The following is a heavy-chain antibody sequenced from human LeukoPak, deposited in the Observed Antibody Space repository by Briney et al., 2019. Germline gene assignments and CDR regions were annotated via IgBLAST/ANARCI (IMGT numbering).Heavy chain of an antibody. V-gene: IGHV3-21*01. J-gene: IGHJ4*02. CDR3: ARDKSSMELERRRDY. D-gene: IGHD1-1*01. CDR1: GFTFSSYS. CDR2: ISSSSSYI. Sequence: GGSLRLSCAASGFTFSSYSMNWVRQAPGKGLEWVSSISSSSSYIYYADSVKGRFTISRDDAKNSLYLQMNSLRAEDTAVYYCARDKSSMELERRRDYWGQGTLVTVSS.